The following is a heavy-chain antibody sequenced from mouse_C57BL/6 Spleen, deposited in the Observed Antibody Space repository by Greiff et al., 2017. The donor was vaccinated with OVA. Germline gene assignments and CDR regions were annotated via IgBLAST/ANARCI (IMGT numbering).Heavy chain of an antibody. V-gene: IGHV1-54*01. Sequence: QVQLQQSGAELVRPGTSVKVSCKASGYAFTNYLIEWVKQRPGQGLEWIGVINPGSGGTNYNEKFKGKATLTADKSSSTAYMQLSSLTSEDSAVYFCARGGGAMDYWGQGTSVTVSS. CDR3: ARGGGAMDY. J-gene: IGHJ4*01. CDR2: INPGSGGT. CDR1: GYAFTNYL.